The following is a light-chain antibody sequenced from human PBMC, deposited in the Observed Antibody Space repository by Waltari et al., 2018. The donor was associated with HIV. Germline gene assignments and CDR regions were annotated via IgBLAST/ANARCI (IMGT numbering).Light chain of an antibody. CDR1: TGSVSRNHY. V-gene: IGLV7-46*01. Sequence: QVVVTQEPSLSVSPGGTVTVTCASVTGSVSRNHYTHWIQLKPGQAPRTLIYDTEKGHPWTPGRVAGSLIGGRAALMLAGALPDDEADYYCLLSYSGVRVFGGGTKLTV. J-gene: IGLJ3*02. CDR2: DTE. CDR3: LLSYSGVRV.